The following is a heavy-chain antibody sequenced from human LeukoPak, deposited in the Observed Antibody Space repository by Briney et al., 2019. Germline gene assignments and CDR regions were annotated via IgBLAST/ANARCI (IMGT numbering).Heavy chain of an antibody. D-gene: IGHD3-22*01. CDR3: AKDAINYYDSSGYYFWYYYMDV. Sequence: GGSLRLSCAASGFTFSSYAMSWVRQAPGKGLEWVSAISGSGGSTYYADSVKGRFTISRDNSKNTLYLQMNSLRAEDTAVYYCAKDAINYYDSSGYYFWYYYMDVWGKGTTVTVSS. V-gene: IGHV3-23*01. CDR2: ISGSGGST. J-gene: IGHJ6*03. CDR1: GFTFSSYA.